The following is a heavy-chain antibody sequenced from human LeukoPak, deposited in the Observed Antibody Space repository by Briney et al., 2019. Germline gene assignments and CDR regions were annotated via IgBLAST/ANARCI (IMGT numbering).Heavy chain of an antibody. J-gene: IGHJ4*02. CDR2: ISSLRGTI. D-gene: IGHD3-10*01. V-gene: IGHV3-48*01. CDR3: ARSGSAAPGY. Sequence: GGSLRLSCAASGFTFSSYSMNWVRQAPGKGLEWVSYISSLRGTIDYADSVKGRFIISRDNAKNSLFLQMNSLRAEDTAVYYCARSGSAAPGYWGQGTLVTVSS. CDR1: GFTFSSYS.